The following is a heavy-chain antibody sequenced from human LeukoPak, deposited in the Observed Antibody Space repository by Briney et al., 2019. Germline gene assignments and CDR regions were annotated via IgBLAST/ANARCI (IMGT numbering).Heavy chain of an antibody. CDR1: GLTFSNAW. Sequence: GGSLRLSCAASGLTFSNAWMSWVRQAPGKGLEWVGRIKSKTDGGTTDYAAPVKGRFTISRDDSKNTLYLKMNRLKTEETAVYYCNTDMIGDGIVATIIRDYYFYGMDVRGQGTTVTVSS. V-gene: IGHV3-15*01. CDR2: IKSKTDGGTT. CDR3: NTDMIGDGIVATIIRDYYFYGMDV. J-gene: IGHJ6*02. D-gene: IGHD5-12*01.